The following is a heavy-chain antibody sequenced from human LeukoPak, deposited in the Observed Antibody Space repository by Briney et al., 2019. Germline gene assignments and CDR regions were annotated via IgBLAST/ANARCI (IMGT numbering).Heavy chain of an antibody. Sequence: GESLKISCKSSGYSFTNYWIGWVRQMPGKGLEWMGIIYPGDSDTRYSPSFQGQVTISADKSISTAYLQWSSLKASDTAMYYCARTGIAVAGPGDAFDIWGQGTMVTVSS. J-gene: IGHJ3*02. V-gene: IGHV5-51*01. CDR3: ARTGIAVAGPGDAFDI. D-gene: IGHD6-19*01. CDR2: IYPGDSDT. CDR1: GYSFTNYW.